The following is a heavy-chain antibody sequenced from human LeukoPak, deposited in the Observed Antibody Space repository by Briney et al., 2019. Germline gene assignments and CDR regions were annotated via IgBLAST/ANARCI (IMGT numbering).Heavy chain of an antibody. Sequence: GGSLRLSCAASGFTFSSYWMSWVRQAPGKGLEWISYISSSANTMYYADSVKGRFTISRDNAKHSLYLQMNSLRAEDTAVYYCATRSGWTFDYWGQGTLVTVSS. V-gene: IGHV3-48*04. CDR3: ATRSGWTFDY. CDR1: GFTFSSYW. D-gene: IGHD2-15*01. CDR2: ISSSANTM. J-gene: IGHJ4*02.